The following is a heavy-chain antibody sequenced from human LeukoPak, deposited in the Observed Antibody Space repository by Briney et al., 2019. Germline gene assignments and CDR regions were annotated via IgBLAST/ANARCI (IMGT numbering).Heavy chain of an antibody. V-gene: IGHV3-23*01. Sequence: GGALRLSCAASGFTFSSYDMTWVRQAPGRGLEWVSSIRPSGDNTYYGDSVKGRFTISRDNSKNSLFLQMNSLRAEDTAVYYCVRDSYTNTWHFQEKDYWGQGTQVTVSS. J-gene: IGHJ4*02. CDR2: IRPSGDNT. CDR1: GFTFSSYD. CDR3: VRDSYTNTWHFQEKDY. D-gene: IGHD2-2*02.